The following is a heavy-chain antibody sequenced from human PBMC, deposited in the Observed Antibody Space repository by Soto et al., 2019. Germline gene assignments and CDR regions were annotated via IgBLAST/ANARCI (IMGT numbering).Heavy chain of an antibody. CDR2: ISGSGGST. D-gene: IGHD3-3*01. V-gene: IGHV3-23*01. CDR1: GFTFSSYA. Sequence: PGGSLRLSCAASGFTFSSYAMSWVRQAPGKGLEWVSAISGSGGSTYYADSVKGRFTISRDNSKNTLYLQMNSLRAEDTAVYYCAKDRSITIFGVVTYYYGMDVWGQGTTVTVSS. CDR3: AKDRSITIFGVVTYYYGMDV. J-gene: IGHJ6*02.